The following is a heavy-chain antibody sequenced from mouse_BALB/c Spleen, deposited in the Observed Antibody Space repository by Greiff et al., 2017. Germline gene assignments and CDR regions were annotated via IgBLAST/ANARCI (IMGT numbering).Heavy chain of an antibody. D-gene: IGHD2-3*01. J-gene: IGHJ3*01. CDR2: ISSGGST. CDR1: GFTFSSYA. CDR3: ARYDGSSAWFAY. Sequence: EVHLVESGGGLVKPGGSLKLSCAASGFTFSSYAMSWVRQTPEKRLEWVASISSGGSTYYPDSVKGRFTISRDNARNILYLQMSSLRSEDTAMYYCARYDGSSAWFAYWGQGTLVTVSA. V-gene: IGHV5-6-5*01.